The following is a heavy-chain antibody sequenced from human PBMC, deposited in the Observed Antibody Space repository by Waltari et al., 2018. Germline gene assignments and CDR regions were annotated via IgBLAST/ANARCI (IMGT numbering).Heavy chain of an antibody. J-gene: IGHJ4*02. V-gene: IGHV3-74*01. CDR2: INADGRAT. D-gene: IGHD3-3*01. CDR3: AIQISGVVF. CDR1: GFTFSAYR. Sequence: EVQLVESGGGLVQPGGSLRLSCAASGFTFSAYRIHWVRQAPGKGLVWVSLINADGRATLYADSVKGRFTMSRDNAKDTLYLQMNSLRGEDTAVYYCAIQISGVVFWGQGTLVTVSS.